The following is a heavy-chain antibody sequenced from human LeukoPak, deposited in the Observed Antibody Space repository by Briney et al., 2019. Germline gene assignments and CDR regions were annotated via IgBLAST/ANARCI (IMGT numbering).Heavy chain of an antibody. CDR2: ITCSGGST. J-gene: IGHJ4*02. CDR3: ARGRDTGRQFYFDY. V-gene: IGHV3-23*01. Sequence: GGSLRLSCAASGFTFSSSGMGRVRQAPGKGLECVSPITCSGGSTSYTDSVKGRFTISRDNSKNTLYLQMNSLRAEDTAVYYCARGRDTGRQFYFDYWGQGTLVTVAS. CDR1: GFTFSSSG. D-gene: IGHD5-18*01.